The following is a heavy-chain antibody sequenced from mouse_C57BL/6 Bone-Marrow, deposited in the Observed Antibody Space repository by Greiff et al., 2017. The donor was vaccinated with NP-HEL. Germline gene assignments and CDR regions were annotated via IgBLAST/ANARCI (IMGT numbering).Heavy chain of an antibody. Sequence: EVHLVESGGGLVKPGGSLKLSCAASGFTFSDYGMHWVRQAPEKGLEWVAYISSGSSTIYYADTVKGRFTISRDNAKNTLFLQMTSLRSEDTAMYYCARDYYDYGPWFAYWGQGTLVTVSA. CDR2: ISSGSSTI. CDR3: ARDYYDYGPWFAY. V-gene: IGHV5-17*01. J-gene: IGHJ3*01. CDR1: GFTFSDYG. D-gene: IGHD2-4*01.